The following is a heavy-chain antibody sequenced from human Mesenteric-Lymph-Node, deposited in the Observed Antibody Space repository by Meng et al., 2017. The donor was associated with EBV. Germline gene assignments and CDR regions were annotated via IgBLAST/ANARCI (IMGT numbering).Heavy chain of an antibody. CDR3: ARGSLPDF. V-gene: IGHV3-11*01. CDR1: GFTFSDYY. CDR2: ISTDGGTI. J-gene: IGHJ4*02. Sequence: QVHVVGFGGGFDKPVGSCRLSCTVSGFTFSDYYMNWIRQAPGKRLEWISYISTDGGTIHYRDSVKGRFTISRDNAKKSLYLQMNSLRAEDTAVYYCARGSLPDFWGQGTLVTVSS.